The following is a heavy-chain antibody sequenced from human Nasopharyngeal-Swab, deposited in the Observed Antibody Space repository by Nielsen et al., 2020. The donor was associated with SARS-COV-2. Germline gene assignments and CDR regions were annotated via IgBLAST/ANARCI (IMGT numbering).Heavy chain of an antibody. D-gene: IGHD3-22*01. CDR2: IYYSGRT. V-gene: IGHV4-39*01. CDR3: ARHTTTGGSGYYPDAFDI. J-gene: IGHJ3*02. CDR1: GDSFSSSSYY. Sequence: SETLSLTCTVSGDSFSSSSYYWAWIRQPPGKGLEWIGSIYYSGRTYNNPSLKSRVTISVDTSKNQFSLKLSSVTAADTAVYYCARHTTTGGSGYYPDAFDIWGQGTMVTVSS.